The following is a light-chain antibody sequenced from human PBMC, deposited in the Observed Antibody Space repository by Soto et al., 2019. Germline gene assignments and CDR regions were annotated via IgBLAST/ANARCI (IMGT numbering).Light chain of an antibody. CDR2: GAS. V-gene: IGKV3-20*01. CDR3: QQYGSSPRT. CDR1: QSVSSNY. Sequence: EVVLTQSPGTLSLSPGERATLSCRASQSVSSNYLAWYQQKPGQAPRLLIYGASTRATGIPDRFSGSGSGTDFTLTISSLEPEDFAVYYCQQYGSSPRTFCKGTKVDI. J-gene: IGKJ1*01.